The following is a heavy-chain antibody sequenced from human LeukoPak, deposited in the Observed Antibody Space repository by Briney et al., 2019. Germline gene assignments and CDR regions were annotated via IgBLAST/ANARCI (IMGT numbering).Heavy chain of an antibody. V-gene: IGHV1-69*13. CDR1: GGTFSSYA. CDR2: IIPIFGTA. Sequence: SVELSCKASGGTFSSYAISWVRQAPGPGLEWMGGIIPIFGTANYAQKFQGRVTITADESTSTAYMELSSLRSEDTAVYYCARTGSLRPHAFDIWGQGAMVTVSS. D-gene: IGHD4-17*01. J-gene: IGHJ3*02. CDR3: ARTGSLRPHAFDI.